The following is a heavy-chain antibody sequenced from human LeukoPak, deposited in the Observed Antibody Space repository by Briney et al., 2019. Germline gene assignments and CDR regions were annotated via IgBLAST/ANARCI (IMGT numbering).Heavy chain of an antibody. D-gene: IGHD3-22*01. J-gene: IGHJ3*02. CDR1: GYTFNVYY. CDR2: SNPNSCGT. Sequence: ASVKFSCKASGYTFNVYYMHCVRQAPGQGLEWMVCSNPNSCGTNYAQKFQGRVTVTRDTSISTAYMALSRLRSDDTAVYYCARGDTMIVMVPNAFDIWGQGTMVTVSS. V-gene: IGHV1-2*02. CDR3: ARGDTMIVMVPNAFDI.